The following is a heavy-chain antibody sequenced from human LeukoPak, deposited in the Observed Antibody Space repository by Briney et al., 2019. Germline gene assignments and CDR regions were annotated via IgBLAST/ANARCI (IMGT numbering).Heavy chain of an antibody. CDR2: INPNSGGT. CDR1: GGTFSSYE. CDR3: ARDLYGGTSATFDY. D-gene: IGHD4-23*01. Sequence: ASVKVSCKASGGTFSSYEISWVRQAPGQGLEWMGGINPNSGGTYYAQKFQGRVTMTSDTSISTAYMELSRLRSDNTAVYYCARDLYGGTSATFDYWGQGTLVTVSS. J-gene: IGHJ4*02. V-gene: IGHV1-2*02.